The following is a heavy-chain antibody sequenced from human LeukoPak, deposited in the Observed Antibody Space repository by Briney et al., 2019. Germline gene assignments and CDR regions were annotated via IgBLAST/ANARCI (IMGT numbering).Heavy chain of an antibody. CDR3: ARGPRGYCSSTSCYNAYGMDV. V-gene: IGHV4-30-2*01. CDR1: GGSISSGGYS. D-gene: IGHD2-2*02. J-gene: IGHJ6*02. CDR2: IYHSGST. Sequence: SEALSLTCAVSGGSISSGGYSWSWIRQPPGRGLEWIGYIYHSGSTYYNPSLKSRVTISVDRSKNQFSLKLSSVTAADTAVYYCARGPRGYCSSTSCYNAYGMDVWGQGTTVTVSS.